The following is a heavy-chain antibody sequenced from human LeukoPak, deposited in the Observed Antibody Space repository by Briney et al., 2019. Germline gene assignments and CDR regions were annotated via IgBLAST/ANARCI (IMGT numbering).Heavy chain of an antibody. CDR3: AKDSSIAAAREYYFDY. CDR1: GFTFSSYG. D-gene: IGHD6-13*01. V-gene: IGHV3-30*18. Sequence: GGSLRLSCAASGFTFSSYGMHWVRQAPGKGLEWVAVISYDGSNKYYADSVKGRFTISRDNSKNTLYLQMNSLRAEDTAVHYCAKDSSIAAAREYYFDYWGQGTLVTVSS. J-gene: IGHJ4*02. CDR2: ISYDGSNK.